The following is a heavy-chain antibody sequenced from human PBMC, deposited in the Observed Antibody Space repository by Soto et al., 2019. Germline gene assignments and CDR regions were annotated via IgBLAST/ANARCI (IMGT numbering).Heavy chain of an antibody. CDR2: ISGSGGST. Sequence: PGGSLRLSCAASGFTFSSYAMSWVRQAPGKGLEWVSAISGSGGSTYYADSVKGRFTISRDNSKNTLYLQMNSLRAEDTAVYYCAKDQGYCSGGSRYSDRSMDVWGKGTTVTVSS. D-gene: IGHD2-15*01. CDR1: GFTFSSYA. V-gene: IGHV3-23*01. J-gene: IGHJ6*03. CDR3: AKDQGYCSGGSRYSDRSMDV.